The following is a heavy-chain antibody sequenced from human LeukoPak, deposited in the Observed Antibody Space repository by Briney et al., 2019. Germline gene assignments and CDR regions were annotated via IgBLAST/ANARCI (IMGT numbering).Heavy chain of an antibody. V-gene: IGHV1-2*02. CDR1: GYTFTDYY. CDR2: ISPNIGGT. CDR3: ARDSSGGYLAF. D-gene: IGHD1-26*01. Sequence: ASVTVSCKASGYTFTDYYLHWVRQAPGHGLEWMGWISPNIGGTNYAQKFQGRVTMTRDTSISTVYMELSRLRSDDTAVYYCARDSSGGYLAFWGQGTLVTVSA. J-gene: IGHJ4*02.